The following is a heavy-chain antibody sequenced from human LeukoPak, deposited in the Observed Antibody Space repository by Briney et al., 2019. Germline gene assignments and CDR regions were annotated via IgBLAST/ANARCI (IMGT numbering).Heavy chain of an antibody. CDR2: IIPIFGTA. Sequence: SVKVSCKASGGTFSSYAISWVRQAPGQGLEWMGGIIPIFGTANYAQKFQGRVTITADESTSTAYMELNSLRSEDTAVYYCARPYEQWLSPLSAWGQGTLVTVSS. D-gene: IGHD6-19*01. J-gene: IGHJ1*01. V-gene: IGHV1-69*13. CDR1: GGTFSSYA. CDR3: ARPYEQWLSPLSA.